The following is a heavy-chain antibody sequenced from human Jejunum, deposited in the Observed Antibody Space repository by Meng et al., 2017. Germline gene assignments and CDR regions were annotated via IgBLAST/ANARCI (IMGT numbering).Heavy chain of an antibody. CDR1: GFPFDNYV. CDR2: ISASGITT. Sequence: GESLKISCATSGFPFDNYVMSWVRRAPGKGLEWVSSISASGITTYYADSVRGRFAISRDNSKNTLYLQIHSLRAEDTAVYYCAQKQSVIERWGQGTLVTVSS. CDR3: AQKQSVIER. V-gene: IGHV3-23*01. D-gene: IGHD3-10*01. J-gene: IGHJ4*02.